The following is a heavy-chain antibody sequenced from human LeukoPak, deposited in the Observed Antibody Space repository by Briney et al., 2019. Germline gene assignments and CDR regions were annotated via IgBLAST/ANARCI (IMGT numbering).Heavy chain of an antibody. Sequence: GGSLRLSCAASGFTFSSYAMSWVRQAPGKGLEWVSAISGSGGSTYYADSVKGRFTISRDNSKNSLYLQMNSLRTEDTALYYCAKEAGGSYDFGSHFDYWGQGTLVTVSS. J-gene: IGHJ4*02. CDR3: AKEAGGSYDFGSHFDY. V-gene: IGHV3-23*01. D-gene: IGHD1-26*01. CDR1: GFTFSSYA. CDR2: ISGSGGST.